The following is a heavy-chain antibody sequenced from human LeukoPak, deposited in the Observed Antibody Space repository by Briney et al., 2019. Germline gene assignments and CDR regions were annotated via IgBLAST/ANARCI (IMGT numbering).Heavy chain of an antibody. CDR2: ISSSGGYR. CDR3: ARGMTDYYYGSGNEVDY. Sequence: GGSLRLSCAASGFTFSSYELNWVRQAPGKGLEWVSYISSSGGYRYYADSVKGRFTISRDNAKNSLYLQMNSLRAEDTAVYYCARGMTDYYYGSGNEVDYWGQGTLVTVSS. V-gene: IGHV3-48*03. J-gene: IGHJ4*02. D-gene: IGHD3-10*01. CDR1: GFTFSSYE.